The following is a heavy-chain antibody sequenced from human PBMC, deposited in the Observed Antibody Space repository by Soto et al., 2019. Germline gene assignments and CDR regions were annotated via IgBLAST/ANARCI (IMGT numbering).Heavy chain of an antibody. CDR1: GYSFTSYW. D-gene: IGHD3-22*01. V-gene: IGHV5-10-1*01. Sequence: PGESLKISCKGSGYSFTSYWISWVRQMPGKGLEWMGRIDPSDSYTNYSPSFQGHVTISADKSISTAYLQWSSLKASDTAMYYCARHSRNSGITMIVVAPFDYWGQGTLVTVSS. J-gene: IGHJ4*02. CDR3: ARHSRNSGITMIVVAPFDY. CDR2: IDPSDSYT.